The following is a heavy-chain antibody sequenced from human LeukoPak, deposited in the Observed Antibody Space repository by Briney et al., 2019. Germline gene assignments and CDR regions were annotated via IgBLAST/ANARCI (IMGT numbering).Heavy chain of an antibody. CDR3: ARGDY. Sequence: GASVKVSCKTSEYTFTGYYIHWVRQAPGQGLEWMGYMTPSSGNTGYAQKFQGRFTLTTDTSINTVYMQLSSLRSEDTAVYYCARGDYWSQGTLVTVSS. V-gene: IGHV1-8*02. CDR1: EYTFTGYY. J-gene: IGHJ4*02. CDR2: MTPSSGNT.